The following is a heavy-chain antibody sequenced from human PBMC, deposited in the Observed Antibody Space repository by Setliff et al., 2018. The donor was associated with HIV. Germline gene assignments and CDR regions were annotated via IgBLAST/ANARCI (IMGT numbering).Heavy chain of an antibody. CDR2: INSGSSTI. J-gene: IGHJ4*02. V-gene: IGHV3-48*04. Sequence: TGGSLRLSCAASGFTFSSYSMNWVRQAPGKGLEWVSYINSGSSTIYYADSVKGRFTISRDNSKNSLFLQMHSLKTEDTALYYCAKAGSNYFDYWGQGTLVTVSS. CDR1: GFTFSSYS. D-gene: IGHD3-10*01. CDR3: AKAGSNYFDY.